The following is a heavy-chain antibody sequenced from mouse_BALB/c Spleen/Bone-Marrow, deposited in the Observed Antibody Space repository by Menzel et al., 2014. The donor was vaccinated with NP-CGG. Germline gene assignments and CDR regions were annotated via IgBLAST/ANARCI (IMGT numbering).Heavy chain of an antibody. Sequence: VQLQQSGAELVRPEASVKLSCKASGYTFTSYWMNWVKQRPEQGLEWIGRIDPYDSETHYNQKFKDKAILAVDKSSSTAYMQLSSLTSEDSAVYYCARGRDYDVFSYWGQGTLVTVSA. J-gene: IGHJ3*01. CDR3: ARGRDYDVFSY. V-gene: IGHV1-52*01. CDR2: IDPYDSET. D-gene: IGHD2-4*01. CDR1: GYTFTSYW.